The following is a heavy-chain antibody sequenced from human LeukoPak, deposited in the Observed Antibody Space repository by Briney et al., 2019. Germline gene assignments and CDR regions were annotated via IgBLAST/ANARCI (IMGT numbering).Heavy chain of an antibody. Sequence: GASVKVSCKASGYTFTGYYMHWVRQAPGQGLEWMGWINPNSGGTNYAQKFQGRVTMTRDTSISTAYMELSRLRSDDTAVYYCARGNIVVVVAATVGPSPCAFDIWGQGTMVTVSS. J-gene: IGHJ3*02. CDR1: GYTFTGYY. CDR2: INPNSGGT. CDR3: ARGNIVVVVAATVGPSPCAFDI. V-gene: IGHV1-2*02. D-gene: IGHD2-15*01.